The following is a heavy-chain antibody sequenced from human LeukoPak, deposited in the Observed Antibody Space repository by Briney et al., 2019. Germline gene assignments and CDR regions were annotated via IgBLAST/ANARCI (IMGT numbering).Heavy chain of an antibody. D-gene: IGHD3-10*01. CDR3: ATNYYGSGRDV. V-gene: IGHV3-48*01. CDR1: GFTFSSYS. J-gene: IGHJ6*02. CDR2: ISSSSSTI. Sequence: GGSLRLSCAASGFTFSSYSMDWVRQAPGKGLEWVSYISSSSSTIYYADSVKGRFTISRDNAKNSLYLQMNSLRAEDTAVYYCATNYYGSGRDVWGQGTTVTVSS.